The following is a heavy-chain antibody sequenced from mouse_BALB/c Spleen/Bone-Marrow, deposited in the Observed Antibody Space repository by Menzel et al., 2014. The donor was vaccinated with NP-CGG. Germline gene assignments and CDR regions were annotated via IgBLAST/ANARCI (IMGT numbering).Heavy chain of an antibody. D-gene: IGHD2-1*01. CDR1: VYTFTNYV. V-gene: IGHV1-14*01. Sequence: VQLQQSGPELVKPGASVKMSCKASVYTFTNYVIHWVKQKPGQGLEWIGYINPYNDGTKYNEKFRGKATLTSDKSSSTAYMELSSLTSEDSAVYYCARGGGNFFPLMDYWGQGTSVTVSS. CDR2: INPYNDGT. CDR3: ARGGGNFFPLMDY. J-gene: IGHJ4*01.